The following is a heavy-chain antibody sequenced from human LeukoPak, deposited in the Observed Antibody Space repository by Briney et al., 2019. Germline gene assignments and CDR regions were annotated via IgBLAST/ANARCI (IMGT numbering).Heavy chain of an antibody. J-gene: IGHJ4*02. CDR3: AKGEVYYYGLQYYFDY. Sequence: GGSLRLSCAASGFTFSSYAMSWVRQAAGKGLEWVSAISGSGGSTYYADSVKGRFTISRDNSKNTLYLQMNSLRAEDTAVYYCAKGEVYYYGLQYYFDYWGQGTLVTVSS. CDR2: ISGSGGST. D-gene: IGHD3-10*01. V-gene: IGHV3-23*01. CDR1: GFTFSSYA.